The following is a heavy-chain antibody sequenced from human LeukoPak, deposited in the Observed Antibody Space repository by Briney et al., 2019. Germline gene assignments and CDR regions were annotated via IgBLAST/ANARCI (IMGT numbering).Heavy chain of an antibody. D-gene: IGHD3-22*01. Sequence: QASQTLSLTCAVYGGSFSGYYWSWVRQTPGKGLEWVSVIYSGGNTYYADSVKGRFTISRDNSKNTLYLQMNSLRAEDTAMYYCARKYYYDGSGSDAFDIWGQGTMVTVSS. CDR1: GGSFSGYY. V-gene: IGHV3-53*01. CDR2: IYSGGNT. CDR3: ARKYYYDGSGSDAFDI. J-gene: IGHJ3*02.